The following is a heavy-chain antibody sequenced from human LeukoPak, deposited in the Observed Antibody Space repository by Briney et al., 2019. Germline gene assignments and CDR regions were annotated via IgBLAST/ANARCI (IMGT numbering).Heavy chain of an antibody. D-gene: IGHD2-2*01. V-gene: IGHV3-30-3*01. CDR2: ISYDGSNK. CDR3: AGGTGYQLLY. J-gene: IGHJ4*02. CDR1: GFTFSSYA. Sequence: GGFLRLSCAASGFTFSSYAMHWVRQAPGKGLEWVAVISYDGSNKYYADSVKGRFTISRDNSKNTLYLQMNSLRAEDTAVYYCAGGTGYQLLYWGQGTLVTVSS.